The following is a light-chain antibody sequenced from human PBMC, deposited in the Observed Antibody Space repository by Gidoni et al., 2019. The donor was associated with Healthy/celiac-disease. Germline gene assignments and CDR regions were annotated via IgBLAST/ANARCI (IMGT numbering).Light chain of an antibody. J-gene: IGKJ1*01. CDR3: QQYNNWPSWT. Sequence: EIVMTQSQANLSVPPGERDTISCRASQSVSSNLAWYHKKPSQDPRLLIHGASTRATGIPARFSGSGSGTEFTVTISSLPFADFAVYHCQQYNNWPSWTFGQGTKVEIK. CDR2: GAS. V-gene: IGKV3-15*01. CDR1: QSVSSN.